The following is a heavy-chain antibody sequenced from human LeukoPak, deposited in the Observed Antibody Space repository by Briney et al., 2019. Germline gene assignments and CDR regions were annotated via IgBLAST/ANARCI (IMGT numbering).Heavy chain of an antibody. CDR2: ISGSGGST. Sequence: GGSLRLSCAASGFTFSSYAMSWARQAPGKGLEWVSAISGSGGSTYYADSVKGRFTISRDNSKNTLYLQMNSLRAEDTAVYYCAKDVNPETYYYDSSGYSWGQGTLVTVSS. J-gene: IGHJ4*02. CDR3: AKDVNPETYYYDSSGYS. D-gene: IGHD3-22*01. V-gene: IGHV3-23*01. CDR1: GFTFSSYA.